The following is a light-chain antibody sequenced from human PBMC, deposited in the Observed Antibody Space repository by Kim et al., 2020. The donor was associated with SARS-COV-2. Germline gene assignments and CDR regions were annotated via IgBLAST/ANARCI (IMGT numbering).Light chain of an antibody. Sequence: SPGERATLSCRASQSVSSNLAWYQQKPGQAPRLLIYSASTRATGIPSRFSGSGSGTEFTLTISSLQSEDFAVYYCQQYNNWPPKYTFGQGTKLE. CDR3: QQYNNWPPKYT. CDR1: QSVSSN. CDR2: SAS. V-gene: IGKV3-15*01. J-gene: IGKJ2*01.